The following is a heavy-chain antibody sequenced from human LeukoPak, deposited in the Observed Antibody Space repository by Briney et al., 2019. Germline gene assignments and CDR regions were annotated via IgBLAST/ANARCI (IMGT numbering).Heavy chain of an antibody. CDR2: INSIGSST. Sequence: PGGSLRLSCAASGFTFSTYGMTWVRQAPGKGLVWVSRINSIGSSTSYADSVKGRFTISRDNAKNSLYLQMNSLRAEDTAVYYCAELGITMIGGVWGKGTTVTISS. V-gene: IGHV3-74*01. CDR3: AELGITMIGGV. J-gene: IGHJ6*04. D-gene: IGHD3-10*02. CDR1: GFTFSTYG.